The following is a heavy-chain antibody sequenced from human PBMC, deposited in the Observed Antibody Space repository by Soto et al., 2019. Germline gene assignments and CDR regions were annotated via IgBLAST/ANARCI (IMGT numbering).Heavy chain of an antibody. CDR2: IYDSGST. J-gene: IGHJ6*02. CDR1: GDSISRGGYS. V-gene: IGHV4-30-2*01. CDR3: ARGSSSYYDYGMDV. Sequence: SETLSLTCTVSGDSISRGGYSWTWIRQPPGKALERIGNIYDSGSTSYNPSLKSRVTISVDRSKNQFSLKLTSVTAADTAVYFCARGSSSYYDYGMDVWGQGTTVTVSS. D-gene: IGHD6-6*01.